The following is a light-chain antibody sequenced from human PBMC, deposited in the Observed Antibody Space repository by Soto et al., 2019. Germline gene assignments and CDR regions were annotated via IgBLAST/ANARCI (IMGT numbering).Light chain of an antibody. J-gene: IGKJ1*01. Sequence: DIQMTQSPSTLSASVGDRVTITCRASQSVSIWLAWYQQKPWKAPNLLIYKASSLQSGVPSRFSGSGSGTEFTLTISGLQPEDSATYYCQQHHEYAAWTFGQGTKVEIK. CDR3: QQHHEYAAWT. V-gene: IGKV1-5*03. CDR1: QSVSIW. CDR2: KAS.